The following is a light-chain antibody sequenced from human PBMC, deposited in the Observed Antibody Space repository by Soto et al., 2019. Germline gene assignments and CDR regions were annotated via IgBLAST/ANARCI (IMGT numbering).Light chain of an antibody. CDR2: GAS. V-gene: IGKV3-20*01. CDR1: QSVTSTY. J-gene: IGKJ2*01. Sequence: EIVLTQSPGTLSLSPGERATLSCRANQSVTSTYLAWYQQRSGQAPRLLIYGASRRATGIPDRFSGSGSGTDFTLTISRLEPEDFAVYYCQQYGGSPRYTFGQGTKLEIK. CDR3: QQYGGSPRYT.